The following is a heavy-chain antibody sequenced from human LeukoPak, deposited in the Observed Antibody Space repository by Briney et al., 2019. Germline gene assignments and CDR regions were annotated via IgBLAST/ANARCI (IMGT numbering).Heavy chain of an antibody. Sequence: SETLSLTCTVSGGSISSYYWSWIRQTPGKGLEWIGDSYYSGSTYYNPSLKSRVTISVDTSKNQFSLKLSSVTAADTAVYYCARDIARRGMDVWGQGTTVTVSS. J-gene: IGHJ6*02. V-gene: IGHV4-59*12. CDR2: SYYSGST. CDR3: ARDIARRGMDV. CDR1: GGSISSYY. D-gene: IGHD3-16*02.